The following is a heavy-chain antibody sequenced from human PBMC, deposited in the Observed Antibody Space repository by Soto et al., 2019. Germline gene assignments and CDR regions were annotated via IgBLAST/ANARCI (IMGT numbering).Heavy chain of an antibody. CDR2: IRSKAYGGTT. D-gene: IGHD4-17*01. CDR1: GFTFGDYT. CDR3: ARDVASYDYGDFYGMDV. Sequence: PGGSLRLSCTASGFTFGDYTMAWFRQAPGGGLEWVSFIRSKAYGGTTEYAASVKGRFTISRDDFKSIAYLQMNRLQSEDTAVYYCARDVASYDYGDFYGMDVWGQGTTVTVSS. V-gene: IGHV3-49*03. J-gene: IGHJ6*02.